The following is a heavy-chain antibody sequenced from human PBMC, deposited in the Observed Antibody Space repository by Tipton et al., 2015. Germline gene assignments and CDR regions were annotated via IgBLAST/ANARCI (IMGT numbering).Heavy chain of an antibody. CDR1: GDSMSRYF. CDR2: VYFSGNT. J-gene: IGHJ4*02. CDR3: ACQDYDSLTRDYQTVDY. Sequence: TLSLTCSVSGDSMSRYFWHWVRQSPGKGLEWLGCVYFSGNTDHNPSLKSRVNISLDTSKKQFSLSLTSVTAADTAVYYCACQDYDSLTRDYQTVDYWGQGPLFTVSS. V-gene: IGHV4-59*08. D-gene: IGHD3-9*01.